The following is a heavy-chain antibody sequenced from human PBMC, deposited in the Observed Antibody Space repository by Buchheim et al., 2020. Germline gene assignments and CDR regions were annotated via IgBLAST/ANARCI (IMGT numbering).Heavy chain of an antibody. J-gene: IGHJ4*02. CDR1: GGSFSGYY. D-gene: IGHD4-17*01. V-gene: IGHV4-34*01. Sequence: QVQLQQWGAGLLKPSETLSLTCAVYGGSFSGYYWSWIRQPPGKGLEWIGEINHSGSTNYNPSLKSRVTISVDTSKNQFSLKLSSVTAADTAVYYCAREWTTLTTVTAFVYWGQGTL. CDR3: AREWTTLTTVTAFVY. CDR2: INHSGST.